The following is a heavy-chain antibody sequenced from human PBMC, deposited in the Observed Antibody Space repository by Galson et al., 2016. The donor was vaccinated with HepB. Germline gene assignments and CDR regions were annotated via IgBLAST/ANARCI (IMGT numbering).Heavy chain of an antibody. J-gene: IGHJ4*02. CDR3: ARGDIVGAIFDY. V-gene: IGHV3-21*01. CDR1: GFTFSSYS. CDR2: ISSSSSYI. D-gene: IGHD1-26*01. Sequence: SLRLSCAASGFTFSSYSMNWVRQAPGKGLEWVSSISSSSSYIYYADSVKGRFTISRDNTKNSLYLQMNSLRAEHTAVYYCARGDIVGAIFDYWGQGTLVTVSS.